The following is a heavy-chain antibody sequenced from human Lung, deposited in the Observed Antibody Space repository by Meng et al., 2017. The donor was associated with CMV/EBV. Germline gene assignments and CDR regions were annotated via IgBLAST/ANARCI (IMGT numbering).Heavy chain of an antibody. V-gene: IGHV4-4*02. CDR1: GASISSSSR. J-gene: IGHJ4*02. CDR3: ARVVTALWGDYFDY. D-gene: IGHD2-21*02. CDR2: IYHSGAT. Sequence: QLQPAAPRPGEPLVPVVATLPISGASISSSSRWSVDRHPPGKGLGWSGEIYHSGATNENPSLKSRVTISVDKSKSQFSLKLSSVTAADTAVYYCARVVTALWGDYFDYWGQGTLVTVSS.